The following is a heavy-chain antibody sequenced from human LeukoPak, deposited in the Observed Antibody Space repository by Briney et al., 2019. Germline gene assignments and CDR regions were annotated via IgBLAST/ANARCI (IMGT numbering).Heavy chain of an antibody. J-gene: IGHJ6*02. V-gene: IGHV1-2*04. CDR1: GYTFTGYY. D-gene: IGHD2-15*01. CDR3: ARGRKLLANSRYGMDV. CDR2: INPNSGGT. Sequence: ASVKVSCKASGYTFTGYYMHWVRQAPGQGLEWMGWINPNSGGTNYAQKFQGWVTMTRDTSISTAYMELSRLRSDDTAVYYCARGRKLLANSRYGMDVWGQGTLVTVSS.